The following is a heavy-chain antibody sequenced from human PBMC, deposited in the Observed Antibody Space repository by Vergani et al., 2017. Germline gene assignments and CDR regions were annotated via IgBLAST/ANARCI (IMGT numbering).Heavy chain of an antibody. CDR2: ISAYNGNT. D-gene: IGHD2-15*01. CDR1: GYTFTSYG. V-gene: IGHV1-18*01. J-gene: IGHJ6*04. Sequence: QVQLVQTGAEVKKPGASVKVSCKASGYTFTSYGISWVRQAPGQGLEWMGWISAYNGNTNYAPKLQGRVTMTTDTSTSTAYVELRSLRSDDTAVYYCARIRYCSVGSCYAGQYYYGMDVWGEGTTVTVSS. CDR3: ARIRYCSVGSCYAGQYYYGMDV.